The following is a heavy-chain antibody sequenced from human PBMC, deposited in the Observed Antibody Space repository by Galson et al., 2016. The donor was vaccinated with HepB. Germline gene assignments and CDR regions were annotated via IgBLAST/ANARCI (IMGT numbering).Heavy chain of an antibody. J-gene: IGHJ4*02. D-gene: IGHD6-19*01. CDR3: VKEESSGWYRTGDY. CDR2: STYGESEK. Sequence: SLRLSCAASGFTFSSCGMHWVRQAPGKGLEWVAVSTYGESEKYYADSVKGRFTISRDNSKNTLFLQMNSLRTEDTAVYYCVKEESSGWYRTGDYWGQGTLVTVSS. V-gene: IGHV3-30*18. CDR1: GFTFSSCG.